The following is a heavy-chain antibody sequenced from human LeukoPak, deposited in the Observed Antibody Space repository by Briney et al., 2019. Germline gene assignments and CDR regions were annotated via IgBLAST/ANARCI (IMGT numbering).Heavy chain of an antibody. CDR1: GGSISSSSYY. J-gene: IGHJ4*02. Sequence: PSETLSLTCTVSGGSISSSSYYWGWIRQPPGKGLEWIGSIYHSGSTYYNPSLKSRVTISVDTSKNQFSLKLSSVTAADTAVYYCARGRGGYDYWGQGTLVTVSS. V-gene: IGHV4-39*07. D-gene: IGHD3-10*01. CDR3: ARGRGGYDY. CDR2: IYHSGST.